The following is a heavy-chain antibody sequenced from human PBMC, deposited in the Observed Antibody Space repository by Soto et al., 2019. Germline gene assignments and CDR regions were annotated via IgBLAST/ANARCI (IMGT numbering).Heavy chain of an antibody. V-gene: IGHV3-23*01. CDR3: AKVFYDYDSSGYYYFDY. CDR1: GFTFSSYA. CDR2: ISGGGSTI. Sequence: PGGSLRLSCAASGFTFSSYAVSWVRQAPGKGPEWISSISGGGSTIYYADSVKGRFTISRDNSKNTLYLQMSSLRAEDTAVYYCAKVFYDYDSSGYYYFDYWVQGTLVTVSS. D-gene: IGHD3-22*01. J-gene: IGHJ4*02.